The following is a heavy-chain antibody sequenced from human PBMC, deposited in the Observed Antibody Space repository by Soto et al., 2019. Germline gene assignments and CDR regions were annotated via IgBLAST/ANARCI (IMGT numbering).Heavy chain of an antibody. D-gene: IGHD2-15*01. CDR1: GDSVSSNSAA. CDR2: TYYRSKWYN. J-gene: IGHJ6*02. Sequence: QVQLQQSGPGLVKPSQTLSLTCAISGDSVSSNSAAWNWIRQSPSRGLEWLGRTYYRSKWYNDYAVSVKSRLTITPDTSKNHFSQQLNSVTPEDTAVYCCARDPGYCSGGSCYRVFYYYGMGVWGQGTTVNVSS. V-gene: IGHV6-1*01. CDR3: ARDPGYCSGGSCYRVFYYYGMGV.